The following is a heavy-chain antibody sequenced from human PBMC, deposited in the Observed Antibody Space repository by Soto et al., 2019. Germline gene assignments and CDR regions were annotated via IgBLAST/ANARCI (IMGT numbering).Heavy chain of an antibody. CDR1: GFTFSSYW. CDR2: IKQDGSEK. V-gene: IGHV3-7*04. D-gene: IGHD5-12*01. J-gene: IGHJ6*02. Sequence: EVQLVESGGGLVQPGGSLRLSCAASGFTFSSYWMSWVRQAPGKGREWVANIKQDGSEKYYVDSVKGRFTISRDNAKNSLYLHMNSLRAEDTAVYYCAKDYEYMDVWGQGTTVTVSS. CDR3: AKDYEYMDV.